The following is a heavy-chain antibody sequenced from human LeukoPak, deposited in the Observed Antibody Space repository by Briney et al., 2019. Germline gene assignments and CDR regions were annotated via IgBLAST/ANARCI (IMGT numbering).Heavy chain of an antibody. CDR3: AILRWDIVVVVAAGMDV. CDR1: GFTFTSYG. J-gene: IGHJ6*02. CDR2: ISAYNGNT. V-gene: IGHV1-18*01. D-gene: IGHD2-15*01. Sequence: ASVKVSCKASGFTFTSYGISWVRQAPGQGLEWMGWISAYNGNTNYAQKLQGRVTMTTGTSTSTAYMELRSLRSDDTAVYYCAILRWDIVVVVAAGMDVWGQGTTVTVSS.